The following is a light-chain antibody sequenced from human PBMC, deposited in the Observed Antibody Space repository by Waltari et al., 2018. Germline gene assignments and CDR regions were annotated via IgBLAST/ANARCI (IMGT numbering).Light chain of an antibody. Sequence: EIVLTQSPATLSLSPGERATLSCRASQSVSSYLAWYQQKPGQAPRLLIYDASNRATGIPARFSGSGSGTDFTLTISSLQSEDFAIYYCQQYNDWPPITFGPGTRLQIK. CDR1: QSVSSY. CDR3: QQYNDWPPIT. J-gene: IGKJ5*01. CDR2: DAS. V-gene: IGKV3-11*01.